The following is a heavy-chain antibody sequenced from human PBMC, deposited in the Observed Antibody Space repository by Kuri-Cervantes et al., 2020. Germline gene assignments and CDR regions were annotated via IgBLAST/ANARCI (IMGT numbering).Heavy chain of an antibody. J-gene: IGHJ4*02. CDR3: ARDGYDSSGYYFDY. CDR1: GFTFSSYA. V-gene: IGHV3-30-3*01. D-gene: IGHD3-22*01. CDR2: ISYDGSNK. Sequence: GGSLRLSCAASGFTFSSYAMHWVRQAPGKGLEWVAVISYDGSNKYYADSVKGRFTISRVNSKNTLYLQMNSLRAEDTAVYYCARDGYDSSGYYFDYWGQGTLVTVSS.